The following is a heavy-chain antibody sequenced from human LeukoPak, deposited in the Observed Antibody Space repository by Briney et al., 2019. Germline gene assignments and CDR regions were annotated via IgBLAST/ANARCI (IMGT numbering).Heavy chain of an antibody. CDR3: ATRKLGNDY. CDR1: GYSISSGYY. Sequence: NPSETLSLTCTVSGYSISSGYYWGWIRQPPGKGLEWIGSIYHSGSTYYNPSLKSRVTISVDTSKNQFSLRLRSVTAADTAVYYCATRKLGNDYWGQGTLVTVSS. CDR2: IYHSGST. J-gene: IGHJ4*02. D-gene: IGHD7-27*01. V-gene: IGHV4-38-2*02.